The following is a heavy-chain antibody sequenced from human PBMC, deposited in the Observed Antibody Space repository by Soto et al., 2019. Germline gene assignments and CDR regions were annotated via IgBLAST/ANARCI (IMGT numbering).Heavy chain of an antibody. D-gene: IGHD4-4*01. CDR2: IYWDDDK. CDR1: GFSLSTGGVG. CDR3: THRYSNFFC. Sequence: QITLKESGPPLVKPTQTLTLTCTFSGFSLSTGGVGVGWIRQPPVKALEWLALIYWDDDKRYSPSLKTRLTLTNDTSKNQVVLTMTNMDPVDTATYYCTHRYSNFFCWGQGTLVTVSS. V-gene: IGHV2-5*02. J-gene: IGHJ4*02.